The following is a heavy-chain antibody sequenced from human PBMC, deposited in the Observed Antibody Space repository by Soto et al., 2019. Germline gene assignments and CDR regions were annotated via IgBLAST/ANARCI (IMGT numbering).Heavy chain of an antibody. Sequence: QVQLVQSGAEVKKPGASVKVSCKASDYTFTSYGISWVRQAPGQGLEWMGWISAYNGNTKYAQKFQGRVTMTTDTATSTAYRELRSLRSDDTDVDYCARDLAVALIDYWGQGTLVTVSS. CDR3: ARDLAVALIDY. CDR2: ISAYNGNT. J-gene: IGHJ4*02. V-gene: IGHV1-18*01. CDR1: DYTFTSYG. D-gene: IGHD6-19*01.